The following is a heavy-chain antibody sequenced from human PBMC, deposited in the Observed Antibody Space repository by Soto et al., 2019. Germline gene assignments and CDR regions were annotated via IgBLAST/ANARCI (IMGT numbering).Heavy chain of an antibody. CDR3: VRRHVSATGIDWFDP. J-gene: IGHJ5*02. Sequence: QVQLVQSGTEVKKPGASVKVSCKASGYTFTSYGIHWVRQAPGQRLEWMGWINAANGDTKYSPKCQGRVTITMDTSASTAYMELSSLRSEDTAGYYCVRRHVSATGIDWFDPWGQGTLVTVSS. CDR1: GYTFTSYG. V-gene: IGHV1-3*01. D-gene: IGHD6-13*01. CDR2: INAANGDT.